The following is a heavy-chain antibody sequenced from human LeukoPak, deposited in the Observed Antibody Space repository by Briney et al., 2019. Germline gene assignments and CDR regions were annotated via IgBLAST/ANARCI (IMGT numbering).Heavy chain of an antibody. V-gene: IGHV4-59*01. CDR2: VYYSGNT. J-gene: IGHJ4*02. CDR1: GGSISSYY. CDR3: LREPGDF. Sequence: SETLSLTCTASGGSISSYYWSWIRQPPGKGLEWIGFVYYSGNTKYNPSLRSRVTMSVDTSKNQFSLSLSSVTTADTAVYYCLREPGDFWGQGALVTVSS.